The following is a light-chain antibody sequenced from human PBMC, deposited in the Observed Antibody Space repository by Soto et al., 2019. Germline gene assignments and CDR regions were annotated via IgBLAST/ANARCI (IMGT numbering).Light chain of an antibody. V-gene: IGKV3-20*01. J-gene: IGKJ1*01. CDR2: GAS. Sequence: PGEIATLSCTASQSVSSSYLAWYQQKPGQAPRLLIYGASSRATGIPDRFSGSGSGTDFTLTISRLEPEDFAVYYCQQYGSIPWTFGQGTKVDIK. CDR3: QQYGSIPWT. CDR1: QSVSSSY.